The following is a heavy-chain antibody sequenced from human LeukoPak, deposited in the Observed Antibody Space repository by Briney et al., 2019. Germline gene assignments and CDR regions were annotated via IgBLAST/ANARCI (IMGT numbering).Heavy chain of an antibody. Sequence: KPSETLFLTCTVSGGSISSYYWSWIRQPPGKGLEWIGYTYYSGSTNYNPSLKSRVTISVDTSKNQFSLKLSSVTAADTAVYYCAREACSGGSCYSDYWGQGTLVTVSS. CDR3: AREACSGGSCYSDY. V-gene: IGHV4-59*08. CDR2: TYYSGST. D-gene: IGHD2-15*01. CDR1: GGSISSYY. J-gene: IGHJ4*02.